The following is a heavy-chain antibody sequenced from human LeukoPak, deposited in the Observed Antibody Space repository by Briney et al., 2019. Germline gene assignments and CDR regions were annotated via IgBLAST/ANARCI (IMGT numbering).Heavy chain of an antibody. Sequence: GGSPRLSCAASGFTFSSYGMHWVRQAPGKGLEWVAVISYDGSNKYYADSVKGRFTISRDNSKNTLYLQMNSLRAEDTAVYYCAKTRYFDWLLDYWGQGTLVTVSS. CDR2: ISYDGSNK. J-gene: IGHJ4*02. D-gene: IGHD3-9*01. V-gene: IGHV3-30*18. CDR3: AKTRYFDWLLDY. CDR1: GFTFSSYG.